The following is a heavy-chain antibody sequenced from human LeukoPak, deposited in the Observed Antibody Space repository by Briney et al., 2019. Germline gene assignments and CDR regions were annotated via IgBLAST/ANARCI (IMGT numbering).Heavy chain of an antibody. D-gene: IGHD3-10*01. CDR3: ARERLLWFGDGWFDP. CDR1: GGSISSYY. V-gene: IGHV4-59*01. J-gene: IGHJ5*02. CDR2: IYYSGST. Sequence: SETLSLTCTVSGGSISSYYWSWIRQPPGKGLEWIGYIYYSGSTNYNPSLKSRVTISVDTSKNQFSLKLSSVTAADTAVYYCARERLLWFGDGWFDPWGQGTLVTVSS.